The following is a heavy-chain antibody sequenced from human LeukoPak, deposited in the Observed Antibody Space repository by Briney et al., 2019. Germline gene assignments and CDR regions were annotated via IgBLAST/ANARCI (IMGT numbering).Heavy chain of an antibody. CDR1: GGSISSSSYY. CDR3: AGGRPTATTDDSSWFDP. Sequence: PSETLSLTCTVSGGSISSSSYYWGWIRQPPGKGLEWIGEINHSGSTNYNPSLKSRVTISVDTSKNQFSLKLSSVTAADTAVYYCAGGRPTATTDDSSWFDPWGQGTLVTVSS. V-gene: IGHV4-39*07. D-gene: IGHD3-22*01. CDR2: INHSGST. J-gene: IGHJ5*02.